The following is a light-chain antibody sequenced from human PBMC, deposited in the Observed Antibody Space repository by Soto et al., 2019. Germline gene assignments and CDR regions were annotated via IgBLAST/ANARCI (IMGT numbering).Light chain of an antibody. CDR1: HSISVTY. Sequence: EIVLTQSPGTLSLSPGERVTLSCRASHSISVTYLAWYQQKPGQAPRLLIYDVSTRATGVPARFSGSGSGTDFTLTITSLEPEDFAVYYCQQRYNWPRTFGQGTKVDIK. CDR3: QQRYNWPRT. CDR2: DVS. J-gene: IGKJ1*01. V-gene: IGKV3-11*01.